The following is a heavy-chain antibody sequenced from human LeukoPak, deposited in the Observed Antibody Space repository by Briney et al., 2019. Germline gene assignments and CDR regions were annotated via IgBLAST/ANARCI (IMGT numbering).Heavy chain of an antibody. CDR3: ARDLRYCSSTSCRAPSFDP. CDR2: MNPNSGNS. D-gene: IGHD2-2*01. Sequence: ASVKVSCKASGYTFTNYDINWVRQATGQGLEWMGWMNPNSGNSGYAQKFQGRVTMTRNTSISTAYMELSSLRSEDTAVYYCARDLRYCSSTSCRAPSFDPWGQGTLVTVSS. J-gene: IGHJ5*02. V-gene: IGHV1-8*02. CDR1: GYTFTNYD.